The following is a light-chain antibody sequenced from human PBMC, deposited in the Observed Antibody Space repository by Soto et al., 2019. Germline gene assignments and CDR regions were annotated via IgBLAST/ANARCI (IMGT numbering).Light chain of an antibody. CDR1: QNVNNN. CDR2: GAS. CDR3: QQYNNWPPLFT. V-gene: IGKV3-15*01. J-gene: IGKJ2*01. Sequence: IVMTQSPATLSVSPGERATLSCRASQNVNNNLAWYQQKPGQDPRLLIYGASSGATDIPARFSGSGSGTESTLTITSLQSGDYTVYFCQQYNNWPPLFTFGQGTKLEIK.